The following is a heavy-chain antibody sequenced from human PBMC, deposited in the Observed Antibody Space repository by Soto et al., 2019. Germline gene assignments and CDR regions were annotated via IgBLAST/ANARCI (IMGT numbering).Heavy chain of an antibody. CDR1: GFAFSDFD. D-gene: IGHD2-2*01. J-gene: IGHJ4*02. Sequence: EVQLLASGGGLVQPGGSLRLSCAASGFAFSDFDMSWVRQAPGKGLEWVSAISASGRFKPYADSVRGRFTISRDNFRGTVDLQMNSLRPEDTAVYYCASHQIAICDYWGRGTLVTVSS. V-gene: IGHV3-23*01. CDR2: ISASGRFK. CDR3: ASHQIAICDY.